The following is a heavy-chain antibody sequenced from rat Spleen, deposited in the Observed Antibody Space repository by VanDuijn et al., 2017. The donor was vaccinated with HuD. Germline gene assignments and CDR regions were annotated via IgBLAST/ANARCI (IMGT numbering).Heavy chain of an antibody. D-gene: IGHD1-4*01. CDR2: ISIGGNT. J-gene: IGHJ2*01. V-gene: IGHV2S12*01. CDR1: GFSLTSNG. CDR3: GRERVPGFAFYFDY. Sequence: QVQLKESGPGLVQPSQTLSLTCTVSGFSLTSNGVSWVRQPPGKGLEWIAAISIGGNTYYISGLKSRLGISSDTSKSQVLLKMNSLQTEDTAIYFCGRERVPGFAFYFDYWGQGVMVTVSS.